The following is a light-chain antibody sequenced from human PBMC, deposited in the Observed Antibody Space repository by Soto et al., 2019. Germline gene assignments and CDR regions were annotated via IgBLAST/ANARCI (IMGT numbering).Light chain of an antibody. CDR2: GAS. CDR3: QQYGSSPRT. CDR1: QSVSNSY. J-gene: IGKJ2*01. Sequence: EVVLTQSPGTLSLSPGERATLSCRASQSVSNSYLAWYQQKPGQAPRLLIYGASSRATGIPDRFSGSGSGTDFTLTISRQEPEDLAVYYCQQYGSSPRTFGQGTKLEI. V-gene: IGKV3-20*01.